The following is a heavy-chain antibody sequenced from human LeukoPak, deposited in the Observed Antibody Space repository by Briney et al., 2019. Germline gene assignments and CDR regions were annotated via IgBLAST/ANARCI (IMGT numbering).Heavy chain of an antibody. J-gene: IGHJ4*02. V-gene: IGHV4-59*12. CDR1: RGSISGYY. CDR3: ARDITGSFDY. Sequence: SETLSLTCNVSRGSISGYYWSWIPQPPGKGLEWIGYIYYSGSTNYNPSLKSRVTISVDTSKNQFSLKLSSVTAADTAVYYCARDITGSFDYWGQGNLVTVSS. CDR2: IYYSGST. D-gene: IGHD1-14*01.